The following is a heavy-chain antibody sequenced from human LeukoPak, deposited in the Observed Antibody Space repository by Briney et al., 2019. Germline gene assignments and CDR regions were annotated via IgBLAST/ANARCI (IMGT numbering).Heavy chain of an antibody. CDR3: AREGSSGATEIRKDYYYYYYMDV. Sequence: SETLSLTCTVSGVSISSSSYYWGWIRQPPGKGLEWIVSIYYSGSTYYDPALKSRITISVDTSKTQFSLKLSSVPAAATAVYYCAREGSSGATEIRKDYYYYYYMDVWGKGTTVTVSS. V-gene: IGHV4-39*07. J-gene: IGHJ6*03. D-gene: IGHD1-1*01. CDR2: IYYSGST. CDR1: GVSISSSSYY.